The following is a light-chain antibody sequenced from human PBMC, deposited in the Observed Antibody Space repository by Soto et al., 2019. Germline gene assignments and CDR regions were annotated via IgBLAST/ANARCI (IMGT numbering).Light chain of an antibody. CDR3: QQYYSTPFT. J-gene: IGKJ3*01. CDR1: QSVLYSSNNKNY. V-gene: IGKV4-1*01. Sequence: DIVMIQSPDSLAVSLGERATINCKSSQSVLYSSNNKNYLAWYQQKPGHPPKLLIYWASTRESGVPDRFSGSGSGTDFTLTISSLQAEDVAVYYCQQYYSTPFTFGRGTKVDIK. CDR2: WAS.